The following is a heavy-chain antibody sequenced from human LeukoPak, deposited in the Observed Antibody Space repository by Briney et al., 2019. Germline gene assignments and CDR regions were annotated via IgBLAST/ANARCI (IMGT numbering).Heavy chain of an antibody. J-gene: IGHJ6*03. CDR2: ISSSSRYI. D-gene: IGHD1-26*01. Sequence: GGSLRLSCAASGFTFSSYEMNWVRQAPGKGLGWISYISSSSRYIYYADSVKGRFTISRDNAKNSLYLQMDSLRAEDTAVYYCARDPYSGSYYAYYYYYMDVWGKGTTVTVSS. CDR3: ARDPYSGSYYAYYYYYMDV. CDR1: GFTFSSYE. V-gene: IGHV3-21*05.